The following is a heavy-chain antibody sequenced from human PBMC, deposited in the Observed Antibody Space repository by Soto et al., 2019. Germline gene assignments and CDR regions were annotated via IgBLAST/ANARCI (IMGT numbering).Heavy chain of an antibody. CDR2: INHSGST. CDR1: GGSFSGYY. Sequence: SETLSLTCAVYGGSFSGYYWSWVRQPPGKGLEWIGEINHSGSTNYNPSLKSRVTMSVDTSKNQFSLKLSSVTAADTAVYYCARTSRFDSWGQGTLVTVSS. V-gene: IGHV4-34*01. CDR3: ARTSRFDS. J-gene: IGHJ4*02. D-gene: IGHD6-6*01.